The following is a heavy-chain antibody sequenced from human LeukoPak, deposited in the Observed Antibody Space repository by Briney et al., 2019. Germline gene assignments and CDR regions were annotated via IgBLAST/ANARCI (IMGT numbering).Heavy chain of an antibody. CDR1: GGSFSGYY. J-gene: IGHJ5*02. D-gene: IGHD2-2*01. Sequence: SETLSLTCAVYGGSFSGYYWSWIRQPPGKGLEWIGEINHSGSTNYNPSLKSRVTISVDTSKNQFSLKLSSVTAADTAVYYCARQTDAPGGYCSSTSCYRPWFDPWGQGTLVTVSS. CDR3: ARQTDAPGGYCSSTSCYRPWFDP. CDR2: INHSGST. V-gene: IGHV4-34*01.